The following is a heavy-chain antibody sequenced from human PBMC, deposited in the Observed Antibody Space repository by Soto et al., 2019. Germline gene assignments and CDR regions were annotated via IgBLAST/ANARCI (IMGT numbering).Heavy chain of an antibody. CDR1: GYTFTGNY. V-gene: IGHV1-2*02. CDR2: TNPNTGGF. CDR3: VRDASGDDFIGDNYGPRE. D-gene: IGHD5-18*01. Sequence: AASVKVSCKASGYTFTGNYLHWVRQAPGQGPEWMAWTNPNTGGFKYAEKFQGRVKVTRDTSTSTAYMELASLTSDDTAIYFCVRDASGDDFIGDNYGPREWGQGTLVTVSS. J-gene: IGHJ4*02.